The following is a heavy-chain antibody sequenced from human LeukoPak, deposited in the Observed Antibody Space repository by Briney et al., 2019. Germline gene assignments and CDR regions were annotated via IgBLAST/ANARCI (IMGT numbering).Heavy chain of an antibody. J-gene: IGHJ5*02. CDR1: GGTFSSYA. D-gene: IGHD4-17*01. V-gene: IGHV1-69*13. CDR3: ARDQEFYGDYLGWFDP. CDR2: IIPIFGTA. Sequence: GASVKVSCKASGGTFSSYAISWVRQAPGQGLEWMGGIIPIFGTANYAQKFQGRVTITADESTSTAYMELSSLRSEDTAVYYCARDQEFYGDYLGWFDPWGQGTLVTVSS.